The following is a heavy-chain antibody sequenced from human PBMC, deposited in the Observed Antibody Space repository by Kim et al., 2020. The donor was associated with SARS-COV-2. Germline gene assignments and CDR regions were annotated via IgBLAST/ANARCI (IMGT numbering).Heavy chain of an antibody. CDR1: GGSISRSSFY. CDR2: IFYTGIT. Sequence: SETLSLTCTVSGGSISRSSFYWDWIHQPPGRAPEWIATIFYTGITYYNPSLRSRVTISVDTSRNQFSLKVNSVTAADTAVYYCARDLYYGSVSLPDLWGQ. D-gene: IGHD3-10*01. CDR3: ARDLYYGSVSLPDL. J-gene: IGHJ4*02. V-gene: IGHV4-39*07.